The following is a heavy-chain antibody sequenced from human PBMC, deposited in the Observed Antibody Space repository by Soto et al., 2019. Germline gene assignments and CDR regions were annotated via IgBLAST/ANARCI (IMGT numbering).Heavy chain of an antibody. V-gene: IGHV2-5*01. CDR1: GFSLDTSAVG. J-gene: IGHJ4*02. CDR2: IYWNNDK. Sequence: SVPTLVNPAQTLTLTCAFSGFSLDTSAVGVAWIRQSPGKALEWLALIYWNNDKRYSPSLKGRLTISKDTSKNEVVLTVTNMDPLDKAKYFCAHLNTRGYYFDYWGQGALVTVSA. CDR3: AHLNTRGYYFDY.